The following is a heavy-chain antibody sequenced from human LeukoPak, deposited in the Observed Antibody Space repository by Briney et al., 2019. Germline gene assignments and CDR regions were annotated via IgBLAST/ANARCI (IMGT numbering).Heavy chain of an antibody. Sequence: ASVKVSCKASGYTFTSYYMHWVRQAPGQGLEWMGIINPSGGSTSYAQKFQGRVTMTRDTFTSTVYMELISLRSEDTAVYYCARDWSSSYPFDYWGQGTLVTVSS. CDR1: GYTFTSYY. V-gene: IGHV1-46*01. J-gene: IGHJ4*02. D-gene: IGHD6-13*01. CDR2: INPSGGST. CDR3: ARDWSSSYPFDY.